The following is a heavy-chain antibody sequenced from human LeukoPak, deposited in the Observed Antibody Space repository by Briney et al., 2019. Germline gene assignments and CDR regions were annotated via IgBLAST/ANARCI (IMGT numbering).Heavy chain of an antibody. J-gene: IGHJ4*02. Sequence: GGSLRLSCAASGFTVSSNYMSWVRQAPGEGLEWVSVIHSGGGTYYADSVKGRFAISRDNSKNTLYLQMNSLRPEDTAVYYCARVGYSSGWFRQWGQGTLVTVSS. D-gene: IGHD6-19*01. CDR2: IHSGGGT. CDR3: ARVGYSSGWFRQ. CDR1: GFTVSSNY. V-gene: IGHV3-66*01.